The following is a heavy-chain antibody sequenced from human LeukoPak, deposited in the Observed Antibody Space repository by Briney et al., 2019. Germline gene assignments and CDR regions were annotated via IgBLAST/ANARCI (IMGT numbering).Heavy chain of an antibody. CDR1: GYTFTRYY. CDR3: ARDLKGQYQDAFDI. Sequence: ASVKVSCKASGYTFTRYYIHWVRQAPGQGLEWMGMINPSGFTTTYAQKFQGRVAMTRDMSTSTVYMQLSSLRSGDTAVYYCARDLKGQYQDAFDIWGQGTMVTVSS. D-gene: IGHD2-2*01. CDR2: INPSGFTT. V-gene: IGHV1-46*01. J-gene: IGHJ3*02.